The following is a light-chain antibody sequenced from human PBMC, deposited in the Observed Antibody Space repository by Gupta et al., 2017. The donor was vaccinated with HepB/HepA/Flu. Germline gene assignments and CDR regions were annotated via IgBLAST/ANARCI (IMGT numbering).Light chain of an antibody. CDR1: SSDVGGYDY. Sequence: QSPLTQPAAVSGSPGHSIAISATGTSSDVGGYDYVSWYQQHPGKAPELMIFQVSRRPSGISDRFSGAKSGNTASLTISGLLAEDEAYYYCSSYTNTNTGVVCGGGTKLTVL. CDR3: SSYTNTNTGVV. CDR2: QVS. J-gene: IGLJ2*01. V-gene: IGLV2-14*01.